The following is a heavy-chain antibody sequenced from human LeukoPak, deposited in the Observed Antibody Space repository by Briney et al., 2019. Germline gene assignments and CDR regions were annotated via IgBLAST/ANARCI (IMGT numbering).Heavy chain of an antibody. CDR3: ARIRSSGPFDY. J-gene: IGHJ4*02. V-gene: IGHV4-28*06. CDR2: IYYSGST. D-gene: IGHD6-6*01. CDR1: GYSISSSNW. Sequence: SETLSLTCAVSGYSISSSNWWGWIRQPPGKGLEWIGCIYYSGSTNYNPSLKSRVTMSVDTSKNQFSLKLSSVTALDTAVYYCARIRSSGPFDYWGQGTLVTVSS.